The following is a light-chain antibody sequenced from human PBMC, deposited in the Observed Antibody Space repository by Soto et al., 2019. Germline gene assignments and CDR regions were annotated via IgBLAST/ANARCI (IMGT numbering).Light chain of an antibody. V-gene: IGKV3-20*01. CDR3: QQYGSSPPYT. CDR2: DAS. Sequence: EIVLTQSPGTLSLSPGERATLSCRASHSVSSSYLAWYQQKPGQAPRLLIYDASSRATGIPDRFSGSGSGTDFTLTISRLEPEDGAVYYCQQYGSSPPYTFGQGTKLEIK. J-gene: IGKJ2*01. CDR1: HSVSSSY.